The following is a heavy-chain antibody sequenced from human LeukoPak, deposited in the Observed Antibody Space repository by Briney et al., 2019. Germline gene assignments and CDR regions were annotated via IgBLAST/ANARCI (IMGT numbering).Heavy chain of an antibody. Sequence: GGSLRLSCTASGFTFSTYSMNWVRQAPGKGLEWVSYISSGTSTIYYADSVRGRFTISRDNAKNSLYLRLNSVRDEDTAVYYCARGDRENSGERADYWGQGTLVTVSS. CDR2: ISSGTSTI. V-gene: IGHV3-48*02. D-gene: IGHD6-25*01. CDR1: GFTFSTYS. CDR3: ARGDRENSGERADY. J-gene: IGHJ4*02.